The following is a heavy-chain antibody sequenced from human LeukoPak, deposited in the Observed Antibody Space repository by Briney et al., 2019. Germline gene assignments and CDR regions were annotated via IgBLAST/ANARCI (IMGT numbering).Heavy chain of an antibody. D-gene: IGHD3-10*01. Sequence: ASVKVSCKASGYTFTGYYMHWVRQAPGQGLEWMGWINPDSGSTNCAQKFQGRVTLTRDTSISTAYMELSSLRSDDTAVYYCATMLRGIVVPRFDDWGQGTLLTVSS. CDR1: GYTFTGYY. CDR2: INPDSGST. V-gene: IGHV1-2*02. CDR3: ATMLRGIVVPRFDD. J-gene: IGHJ4*02.